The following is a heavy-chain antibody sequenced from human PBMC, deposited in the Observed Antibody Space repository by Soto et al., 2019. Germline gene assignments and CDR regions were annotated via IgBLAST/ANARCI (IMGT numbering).Heavy chain of an antibody. Sequence: PGESLKISCKASGYSFTSYWISWVRQMPGKGLEWMGRIDPSDSYTNYSPSFQGHVTISADKSISTAYLQWSSLKASDTAMYYCARLHYDSSGLNLNWFDPWGQGTLVTVSS. CDR1: GYSFTSYW. CDR3: ARLHYDSSGLNLNWFDP. CDR2: IDPSDSYT. V-gene: IGHV5-10-1*01. D-gene: IGHD3-22*01. J-gene: IGHJ5*02.